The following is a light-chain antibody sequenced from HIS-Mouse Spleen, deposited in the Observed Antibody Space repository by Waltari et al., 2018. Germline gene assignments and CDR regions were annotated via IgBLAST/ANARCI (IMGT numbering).Light chain of an antibody. Sequence: QSVLTQPPSASGTPGQRVTISCSGSSSNIGSNYVYWYQQLPGTAPKLRIDSNNKRPSGGPARCSGSKSGTSASLAISGLRSEDEADYYCAAWDDSLSGPVFGGGTKLTVL. CDR2: SNN. J-gene: IGLJ3*02. CDR3: AAWDDSLSGPV. CDR1: SSNIGSNY. V-gene: IGLV1-47*02.